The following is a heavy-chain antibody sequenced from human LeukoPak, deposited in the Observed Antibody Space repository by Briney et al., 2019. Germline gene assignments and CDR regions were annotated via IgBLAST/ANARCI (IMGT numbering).Heavy chain of an antibody. CDR1: GFTFSSYS. CDR3: ARGMSGYYGMDV. D-gene: IGHD3-10*01. CDR2: ISSSSSYI. V-gene: IGHV3-21*01. J-gene: IGHJ6*01. Sequence: GGSLRLSCAASGFTFSSYSMNWVGQAPGKGREWVASISSSSSYIYYADPVKGRFTISRDNTKNSLYLQMNTLRAEDTAVYYCARGMSGYYGMDVWGQGTTVTVSS.